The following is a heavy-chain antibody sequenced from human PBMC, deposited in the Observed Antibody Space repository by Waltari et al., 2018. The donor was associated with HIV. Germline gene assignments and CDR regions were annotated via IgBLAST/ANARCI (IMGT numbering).Heavy chain of an antibody. Sequence: EVQLVESGGGLVQPGGSLRLSCAASGFTFSSYWMSWVRQAPGKGLEGVANIKQVGSEKYYVDAVNGRFTISRDNAENSLYLQMNSLRAEDTAVYYCARGGFYGSGSKVNWGQGTLVTVSS. CDR1: GFTFSSYW. CDR2: IKQVGSEK. CDR3: ARGGFYGSGSKVN. J-gene: IGHJ4*02. D-gene: IGHD3-10*01. V-gene: IGHV3-7*04.